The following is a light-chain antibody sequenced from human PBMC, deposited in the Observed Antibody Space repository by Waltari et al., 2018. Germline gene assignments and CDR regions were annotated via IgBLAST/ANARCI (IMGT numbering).Light chain of an antibody. CDR3: QQYDFFWT. V-gene: IGKV1-5*03. Sequence: DIQMTQSPSTLSASIGDRVTITGRASQSLGRLLAWYQQKPWKAPKLLIYEASSLGSGVPSRFSGSGSETEFTLTISSLQPDDFATYYCQQYDFFWTFGQGTKVEIK. CDR1: QSLGRL. CDR2: EAS. J-gene: IGKJ1*01.